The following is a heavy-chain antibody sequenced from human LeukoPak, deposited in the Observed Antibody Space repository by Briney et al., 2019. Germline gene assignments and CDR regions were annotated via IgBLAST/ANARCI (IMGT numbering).Heavy chain of an antibody. Sequence: SETLSLTCTVSGGSISSYYWSWIRQPPGKGLEGIGYIYTSGSTNYNPSLKSRGTISVDTSKNQFSLKLSSVTAADTAVYYCARRGSWQYHFDYWGQGTLVTVSS. CDR3: ARRGSWQYHFDY. V-gene: IGHV4-4*09. J-gene: IGHJ4*02. D-gene: IGHD6-13*01. CDR1: GGSISSYY. CDR2: IYTSGST.